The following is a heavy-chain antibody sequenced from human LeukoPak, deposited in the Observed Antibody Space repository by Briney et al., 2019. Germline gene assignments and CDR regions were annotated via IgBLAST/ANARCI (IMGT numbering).Heavy chain of an antibody. D-gene: IGHD3-10*01. V-gene: IGHV4-59*01. Sequence: SETLSLACTVSGGSISSYYWSWIRQPPGKGLEWIGYIYYSGSTNYNPSLKSRVTISVDTSKNQFSLKLSSVIAADTAVYYCARYIGDYYYYYMDVWGKGTTVTVSS. CDR2: IYYSGST. CDR3: ARYIGDYYYYYMDV. J-gene: IGHJ6*03. CDR1: GGSISSYY.